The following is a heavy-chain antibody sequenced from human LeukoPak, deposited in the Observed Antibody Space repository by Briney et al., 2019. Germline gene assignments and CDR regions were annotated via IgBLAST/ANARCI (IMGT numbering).Heavy chain of an antibody. D-gene: IGHD2-15*01. V-gene: IGHV3-30-3*01. Sequence: PGRSLRLSCAASGFTFSSYAMHWVRQAPGKGLEWVAVISYDGSNKYYADSVKGRFTISRDNSKNTLYLQMNSLRAEDTAVYYCARGGRYYYGYWGQGTLVTVSS. J-gene: IGHJ4*02. CDR3: ARGGRYYYGY. CDR1: GFTFSSYA. CDR2: ISYDGSNK.